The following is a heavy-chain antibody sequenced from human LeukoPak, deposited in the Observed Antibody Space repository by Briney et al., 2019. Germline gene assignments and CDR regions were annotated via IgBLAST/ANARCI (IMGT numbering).Heavy chain of an antibody. Sequence: RASVKVSCKASGYTFTSYYMHWVRQAPGQGLEWMGWINPNSGGTNYAQKFQGRVTMTRDTSISTAYMELSRLRSDDTAVYYCARSDSSSSVLVYWGQGTLVTVSS. CDR3: ARSDSSSSVLVY. V-gene: IGHV1-2*02. CDR1: GYTFTSYY. CDR2: INPNSGGT. D-gene: IGHD6-6*01. J-gene: IGHJ4*02.